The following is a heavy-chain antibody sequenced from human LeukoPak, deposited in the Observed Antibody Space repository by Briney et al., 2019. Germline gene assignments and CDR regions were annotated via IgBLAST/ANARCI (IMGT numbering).Heavy chain of an antibody. CDR1: GFTFDDYA. CDR3: AKVMGSTSWGYGMDV. V-gene: IGHV3-9*01. D-gene: IGHD2-2*01. J-gene: IGHJ6*02. Sequence: GGSLRLSCAASGFTFDDYAMHWVRQAPGKGLEWVSGISWNSGSIGYADSVKGRFTISRDNSKNTLYLQMNSLRAEDTAVYYCAKVMGSTSWGYGMDVWGQGTTVTVSS. CDR2: ISWNSGSI.